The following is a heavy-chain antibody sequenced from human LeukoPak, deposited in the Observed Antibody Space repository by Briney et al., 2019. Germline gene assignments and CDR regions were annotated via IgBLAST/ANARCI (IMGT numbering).Heavy chain of an antibody. CDR2: IYSGGST. CDR1: EFTVSSNY. D-gene: IGHD6-19*01. J-gene: IGHJ4*02. Sequence: PGGSLRVSCADSEFTVSSNYMSWVRQAPGKGLEWVSVIYSGGSTYYADSVKGRFTISRANSKNTMYLQMNSQRAQDTAVYYCASTTDVAVAGTQLYFDYWGQETLVTVSS. V-gene: IGHV3-53*01. CDR3: ASTTDVAVAGTQLYFDY.